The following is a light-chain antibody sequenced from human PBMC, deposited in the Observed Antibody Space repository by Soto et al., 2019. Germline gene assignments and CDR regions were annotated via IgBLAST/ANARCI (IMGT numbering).Light chain of an antibody. V-gene: IGKV3-15*01. CDR2: GAS. Sequence: EIVMTQPPATLSVSPGERATLSCRASQSITRNLTWYQQSPGQAPRLLIYGASTRATGIPARFRGSGSGTEFTLTINSLQSEDFAVYYCQQYNNWPMWTFGQGTKVDIK. CDR3: QQYNNWPMWT. CDR1: QSITRN. J-gene: IGKJ1*01.